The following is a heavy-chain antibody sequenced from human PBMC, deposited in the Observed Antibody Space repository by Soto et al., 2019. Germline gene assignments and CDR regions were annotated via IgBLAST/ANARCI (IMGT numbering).Heavy chain of an antibody. CDR1: GYSFTSYW. CDR2: IYPGDSDT. D-gene: IGHD3-10*01. CDR3: ARGPLMVRGVIINPKHPFDI. Sequence: PGESLKISCKGSGYSFTSYWIGWVRQMPGKGLEWMGIIYPGDSDTRYSPSFQGQVTISADKSISTAYLQWSSLKASDTAMYYCARGPLMVRGVIINPKHPFDISGQGTMLTVSS. V-gene: IGHV5-51*01. J-gene: IGHJ3*02.